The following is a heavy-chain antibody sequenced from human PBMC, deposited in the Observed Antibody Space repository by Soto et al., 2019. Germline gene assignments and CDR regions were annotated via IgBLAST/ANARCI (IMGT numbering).Heavy chain of an antibody. CDR3: ARDPANYDFWSGYYTLHGMDV. J-gene: IGHJ6*02. V-gene: IGHV3-48*02. D-gene: IGHD3-3*01. CDR2: ISSSSSTI. CDR1: GFTFSSYS. Sequence: EVQLVESGGGLVQPGGSLRLSCAASGFTFSSYSMNWVRQAPGKGLEWVSYISSSSSTIYYADSVKGRFTISRDNAKNSLYLQMNSLRDEATAVYYCARDPANYDFWSGYYTLHGMDVWGQGTTVTVSS.